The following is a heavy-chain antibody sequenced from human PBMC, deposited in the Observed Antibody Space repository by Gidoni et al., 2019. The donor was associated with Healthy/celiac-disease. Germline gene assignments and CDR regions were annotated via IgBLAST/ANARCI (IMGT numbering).Heavy chain of an antibody. CDR2: INHSGST. V-gene: IGHV4-34*01. J-gene: IGHJ4*02. CDR3: ARGARGYSYGYFFDY. CDR1: GGSFSGYY. D-gene: IGHD5-18*01. Sequence: VQLQQWGEGLLKPSETLSITCAVYGGSFSGYYWSWIRQPHGKGLECVGEINHSGSTNYHPALKSRVTISVDTSKNQFSLKLSSVTAADTAVYYCARGARGYSYGYFFDYWGQGTLVTVSS.